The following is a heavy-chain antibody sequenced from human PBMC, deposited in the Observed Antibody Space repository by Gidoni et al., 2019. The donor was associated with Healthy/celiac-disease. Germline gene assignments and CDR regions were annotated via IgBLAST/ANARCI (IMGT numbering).Heavy chain of an antibody. J-gene: IGHJ6*02. CDR2: IKQDGSEK. CDR3: ARKVGIAVAGMTYGMDV. CDR1: GFTFSSYW. D-gene: IGHD6-19*01. Sequence: EVQLVESGGGLVQPGGSLRLSCAASGFTFSSYWMSWVRQAPGKGLEWVANIKQDGSEKYYVDSVKGRFTISRDNAKNSLYLQMNSLRAEDTAVYYCARKVGIAVAGMTYGMDVWGQGTTVTVSS. V-gene: IGHV3-7*01.